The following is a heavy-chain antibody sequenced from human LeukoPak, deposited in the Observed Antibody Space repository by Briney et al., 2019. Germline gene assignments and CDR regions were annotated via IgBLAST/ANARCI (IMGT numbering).Heavy chain of an antibody. CDR2: VTGRGSST. CDR1: GFTFSTYG. J-gene: IGHJ4*02. D-gene: IGHD2-2*02. V-gene: IGHV3-23*01. CDR3: AKKYTASWYFDY. Sequence: GGSLRLSCAASGFTFSTYGMSWVRQAPGKGLEWVSAVTGRGSSTYYADSVKGRFTVSRDNSKNTLYLQMNSLRGEDTAVYYCAKKYTASWYFDYWGQGTLVTVSS.